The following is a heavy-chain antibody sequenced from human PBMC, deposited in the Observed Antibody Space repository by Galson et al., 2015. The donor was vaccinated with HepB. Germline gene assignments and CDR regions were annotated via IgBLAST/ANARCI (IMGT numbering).Heavy chain of an antibody. V-gene: IGHV4-34*01. CDR2: INHSGTT. Sequence: LSLTCAVYGGSFSGYYWSWIRQPPGKGLEWIGEINHSGTTNYNPSLKSRVTISVDTSKNQFSLKLSSVTAADTAVYYCARDPVDIVVVPAAMVHLGYYDMDVWGQGTTVTVSS. D-gene: IGHD2-2*01. J-gene: IGHJ6*02. CDR1: GGSFSGYY. CDR3: ARDPVDIVVVPAAMVHLGYYDMDV.